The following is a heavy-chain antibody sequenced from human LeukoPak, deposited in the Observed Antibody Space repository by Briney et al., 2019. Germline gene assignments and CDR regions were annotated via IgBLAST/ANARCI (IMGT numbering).Heavy chain of an antibody. CDR2: IYYSVTS. Sequence: PSETLSLTCTVSGDSGGSISSYYWGWIRQSPGKGLEWIGSIYYSVTSSYNPSLKSRVSISVDTARKQFSLRLNSVTAADTAVYYCARGPYASGYVNPVLSYWYFDLWGRGTLVTVSS. CDR1: GDSGGSISSYY. V-gene: IGHV4-39*07. CDR3: ARGPYASGYVNPVLSYWYFDL. J-gene: IGHJ2*01. D-gene: IGHD3-10*01.